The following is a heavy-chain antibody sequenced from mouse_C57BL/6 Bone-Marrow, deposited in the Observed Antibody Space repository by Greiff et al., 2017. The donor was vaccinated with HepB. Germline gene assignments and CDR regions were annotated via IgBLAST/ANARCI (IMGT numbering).Heavy chain of an antibody. CDR2: ISSGSSTI. D-gene: IGHD2-5*01. Sequence: EVQGVESGGGLVKPGGSLKLSCAASGFTFSDYGMHWVRQAPEKGLEWVAYISSGSSTIYYADTVKGRFTISRDNAKNTLFLQMTSLRSEDTAMHYCARWFYSNPFAYWGQGTLVTVSA. CDR3: ARWFYSNPFAY. V-gene: IGHV5-17*01. J-gene: IGHJ3*01. CDR1: GFTFSDYG.